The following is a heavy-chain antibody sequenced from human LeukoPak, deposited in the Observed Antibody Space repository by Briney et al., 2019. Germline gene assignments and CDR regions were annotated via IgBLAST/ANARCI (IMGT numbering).Heavy chain of an antibody. D-gene: IGHD5-24*01. CDR3: ARDQDGYNPYYFDY. CDR2: INTNTGNP. J-gene: IGHJ4*02. Sequence: ASVKVSCKASGYIFTSYAMGWVRQAPGQGPEWMGWINTNTGNPTYAQGFTGRFLFSLDTSVSTAYLQISSLKAEDTAVYYCARDQDGYNPYYFDYWGQGTLVTVSS. V-gene: IGHV7-4-1*02. CDR1: GYIFTSYA.